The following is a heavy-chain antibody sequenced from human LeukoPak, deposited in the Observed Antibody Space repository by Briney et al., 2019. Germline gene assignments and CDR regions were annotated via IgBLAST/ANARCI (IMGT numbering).Heavy chain of an antibody. V-gene: IGHV4-34*01. D-gene: IGHD1-26*01. J-gene: IGHJ4*02. Sequence: SETLSLTCAVYGGSFSGYYWSWIRQPPGKGLEWIGEINHSGSTNYNPSLKSRVTISVDTSKNQFSLKLSSVTAADTAVYYCARRGLIVGATKGFDYWGQGTLVTVSS. CDR1: GGSFSGYY. CDR3: ARRGLIVGATKGFDY. CDR2: INHSGST.